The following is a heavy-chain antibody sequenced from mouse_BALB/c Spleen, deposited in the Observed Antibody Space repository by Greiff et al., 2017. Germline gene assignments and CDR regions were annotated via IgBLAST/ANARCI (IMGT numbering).Heavy chain of an antibody. Sequence: EVQGVESGPGLVKPSQSLSLTCTVTGYSITSDYAWNWIRQFPGNKLEWMGYISYSGSTSYNPSLKSRISITRDTSKNQFFLQLNSVTTEDTATYYCARTGNYAMDYWGQGTSVTVSS. J-gene: IGHJ4*01. CDR3: ARTGNYAMDY. CDR2: ISYSGST. CDR1: GYSITSDYA. D-gene: IGHD1-1*02. V-gene: IGHV3-2*02.